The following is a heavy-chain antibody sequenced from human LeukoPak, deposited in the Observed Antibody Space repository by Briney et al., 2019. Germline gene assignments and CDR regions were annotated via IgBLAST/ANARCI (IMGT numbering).Heavy chain of an antibody. J-gene: IGHJ4*02. V-gene: IGHV1-69*13. CDR3: ARATPQRRRGYTY. CDR2: IIPIFGTA. D-gene: IGHD5-24*01. Sequence: SVKVSCKASGGTFSSYGISWVRQAPGQGLEWMGGIIPIFGTANNAQKFQGRLTIIADEFTGTAYMDLGSLRSEDTAVYYCARATPQRRRGYTYWGQGTLVTVSS. CDR1: GGTFSSYG.